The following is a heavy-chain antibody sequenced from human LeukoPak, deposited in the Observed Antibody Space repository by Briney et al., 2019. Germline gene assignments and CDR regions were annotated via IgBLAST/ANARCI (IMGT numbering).Heavy chain of an antibody. CDR1: GFTFSNYN. J-gene: IGHJ4*02. Sequence: GGSLRLSCAASGFTFSNYNINWVRQAPGKGLERVSSISISSSYIYYADSVKGRFTISRDNAKDSLYLQMNSLRAEDTAVYYCARGRYDALAGYQPPYFDYWGQGTLVTVSS. CDR3: ARGRYDALAGYQPPYFDY. V-gene: IGHV3-21*01. CDR2: ISISSSYI. D-gene: IGHD3-9*01.